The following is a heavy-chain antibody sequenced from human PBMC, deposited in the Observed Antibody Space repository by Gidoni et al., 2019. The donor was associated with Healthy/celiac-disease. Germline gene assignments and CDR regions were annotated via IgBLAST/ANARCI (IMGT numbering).Heavy chain of an antibody. J-gene: IGHJ4*02. CDR2: IYYSGST. CDR3: ARQPSSMVRGVIMAFDY. CDR1: GGSISSSSYY. Sequence: QLQLQESRPGLVKPSETLSLTCTVSGGSISSSSYYWGWIRQPPGKGLEWIGSIYYSGSTYYNPSLKSRVTISVDTSKNQFSLKLSSVTAADTAVYYCARQPSSMVRGVIMAFDYWGQGTLVTVSS. V-gene: IGHV4-39*01. D-gene: IGHD3-10*01.